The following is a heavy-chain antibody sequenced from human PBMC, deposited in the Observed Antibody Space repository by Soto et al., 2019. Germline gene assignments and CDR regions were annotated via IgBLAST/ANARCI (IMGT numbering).Heavy chain of an antibody. CDR2: IYHSGST. J-gene: IGHJ4*02. CDR1: GGSISSGGYS. D-gene: IGHD2-8*02. V-gene: IGHV4-30-2*01. CDR3: ATDKITGLFDY. Sequence: SETLSLTCAVSGGSISSGGYSWSWIRQPPGKGLEWIGYIYHSGSTYYNPSPKSRVTISVDTSKNQFSLKLTSVTAADTAVYYCATDKITGLFDYSGQGTLVTVS.